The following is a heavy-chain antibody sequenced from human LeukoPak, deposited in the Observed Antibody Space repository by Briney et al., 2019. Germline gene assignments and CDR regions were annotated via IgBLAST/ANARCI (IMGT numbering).Heavy chain of an antibody. V-gene: IGHV4-30-4*07. J-gene: IGHJ4*02. D-gene: IGHD6-19*01. Sequence: SETLSLTCAVSGGSISSGGYSWSWIRQPPGKGLEWIGYIYYSGSTYYNPSLKSRVTISVDTSKNQFSLKLSSVTAADTAVYYCARVGSSGVRYWGQGTLVTVSS. CDR3: ARVGSSGVRY. CDR2: IYYSGST. CDR1: GGSISSGGYS.